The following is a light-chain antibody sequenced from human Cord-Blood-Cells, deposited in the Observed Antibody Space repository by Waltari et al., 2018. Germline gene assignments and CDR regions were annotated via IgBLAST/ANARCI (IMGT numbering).Light chain of an antibody. CDR3: QQYNNWPPSYS. CDR1: QSVSSN. Sequence: EIVMTQSPATLSVSPGERATLSCRASQSVSSNLAWYQQEPGQAPRLLIYGASTRATGIPARFSGSGSGTEFTLTISSLQSEDFAVYCCQQYNNWPPSYSFGQGTKLEIE. J-gene: IGKJ2*03. V-gene: IGKV3-15*01. CDR2: GAS.